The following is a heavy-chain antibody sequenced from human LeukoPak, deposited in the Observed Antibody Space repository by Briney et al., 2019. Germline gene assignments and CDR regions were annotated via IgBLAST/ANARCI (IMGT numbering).Heavy chain of an antibody. J-gene: IGHJ4*02. CDR3: AKEVYDSSGYWSFVDY. V-gene: IGHV3-23*01. D-gene: IGHD3-22*01. CDR2: ISGSGGST. Sequence: GGSLRLSCAASGFTFSSYGMSWVRQAPGKGLEWVSAISGSGGSTYYADSVKGRFTISRDNSKNTLYLQMNSLRAEDTAVYYCAKEVYDSSGYWSFVDYWGQGTLVTVSS. CDR1: GFTFSSYG.